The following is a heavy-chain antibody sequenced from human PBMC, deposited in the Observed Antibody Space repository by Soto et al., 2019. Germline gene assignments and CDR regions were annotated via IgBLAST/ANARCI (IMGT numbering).Heavy chain of an antibody. CDR2: ISSSSSYI. Sequence: GGSLRLSCAASGFTFSSYSMNWVRQAPGKGLEWVSSISSSSSYIYYADSVKGRFTISRDNAKNSLYLQMNSLRAEDTAVYYCARFGGKLVVPAAPAHNWFDPWGQGTLVTVSS. V-gene: IGHV3-21*01. CDR3: ARFGGKLVVPAAPAHNWFDP. CDR1: GFTFSSYS. D-gene: IGHD2-2*01. J-gene: IGHJ5*02.